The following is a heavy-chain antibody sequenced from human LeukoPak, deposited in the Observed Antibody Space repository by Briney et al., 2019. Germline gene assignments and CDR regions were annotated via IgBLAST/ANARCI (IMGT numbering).Heavy chain of an antibody. CDR2: FDPEDGET. D-gene: IGHD6-13*01. V-gene: IGHV1-24*01. J-gene: IGHJ3*02. CDR1: GYTLTELS. Sequence: ASVKVSCKVSGYTLTELSMHWVRQAPGKGLEWMGGFDPEDGETIYAQKFQGRVAMTEDTSTDTAYMELSSLRSEDTAVYYCATERASSSWYGAFDIWGQGTMVTVSS. CDR3: ATERASSSWYGAFDI.